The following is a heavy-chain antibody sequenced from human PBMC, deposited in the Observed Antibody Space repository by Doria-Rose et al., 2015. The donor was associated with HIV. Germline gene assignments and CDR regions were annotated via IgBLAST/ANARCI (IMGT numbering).Heavy chain of an antibody. V-gene: IGHV2-26*01. Sequence: SGPVLVKPTETLTLTCTVSGVSLSSPGMGVSWIRQPPGKALEWLANIFSDDERSYKSSLKSRLTISRSTSKVQVVLTMTDMDPVDTATYYCARIKSSRWYHKYYFDFWGQGTLVIVSA. J-gene: IGHJ4*02. CDR1: GVSLSSPGMG. CDR3: ARIKSSRWYHKYYFDF. CDR2: IFSDDER. D-gene: IGHD6-13*01.